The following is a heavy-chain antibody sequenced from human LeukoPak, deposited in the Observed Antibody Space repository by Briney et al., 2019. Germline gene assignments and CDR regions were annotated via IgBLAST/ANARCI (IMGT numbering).Heavy chain of an antibody. CDR1: GGTFSSYA. CDR3: ARWRVSQQQIYYYYYGMDV. D-gene: IGHD6-13*01. Sequence: ASVKVSCKASGGTFSSYAISWVRQAPGQGLERMGGIIPIFGTANYAQKFQGRVTITADESTSTAYMELSSLRSEDTAVYYCARWRVSQQQIYYYYYGMDVWGQGTTVTVSS. J-gene: IGHJ6*02. CDR2: IIPIFGTA. V-gene: IGHV1-69*13.